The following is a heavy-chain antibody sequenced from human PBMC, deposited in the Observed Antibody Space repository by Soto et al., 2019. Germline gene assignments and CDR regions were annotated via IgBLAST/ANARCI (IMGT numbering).Heavy chain of an antibody. CDR1: GGTFSSYT. CDR2: IIPILGIA. D-gene: IGHD3-22*01. V-gene: IGHV1-69*02. CDR3: SLISSAYSQMDLYYRMDV. J-gene: IGHJ6*02. Sequence: QVQLVQSGAEVKKPGSSVKVSCKASGGTFSSYTISWVRQAPGQGLEWMGRIIPILGIANYAQKFQGRVTLTADKCTSIAYMELSSLRSADTAVYYRSLISSAYSQMDLYYRMDVWGQGTTVTVSS.